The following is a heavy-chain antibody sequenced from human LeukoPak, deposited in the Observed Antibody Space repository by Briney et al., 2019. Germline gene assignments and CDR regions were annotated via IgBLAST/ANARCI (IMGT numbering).Heavy chain of an antibody. J-gene: IGHJ4*02. Sequence: GGSLRLSCAASGFTFDDYAMHWVRQAPGKGLEWVSGISWNSGSIGYADSVKGRFTISRDNAKDSLYLQMNSLRAEDTAVYYCARDGVITFGGVIVPFDYWGQGTLVTVSS. V-gene: IGHV3-9*01. CDR1: GFTFDDYA. CDR3: ARDGVITFGGVIVPFDY. CDR2: ISWNSGSI. D-gene: IGHD3-16*02.